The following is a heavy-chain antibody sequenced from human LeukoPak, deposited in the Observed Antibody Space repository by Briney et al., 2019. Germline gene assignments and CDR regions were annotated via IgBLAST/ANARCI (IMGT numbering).Heavy chain of an antibody. J-gene: IGHJ4*02. D-gene: IGHD3-9*01. CDR2: IYTSGST. Sequence: SETLSLTCTVSGGSISSGSYYWSWIRQPAGKGLEWIGRIYTSGSTNYNPSLKSRVTISVDTSKNQFSLKLSSVTAADTAVYYCARVDPEGLFDYWGQGTLVTASS. V-gene: IGHV4-61*02. CDR3: ARVDPEGLFDY. CDR1: GGSISSGSYY.